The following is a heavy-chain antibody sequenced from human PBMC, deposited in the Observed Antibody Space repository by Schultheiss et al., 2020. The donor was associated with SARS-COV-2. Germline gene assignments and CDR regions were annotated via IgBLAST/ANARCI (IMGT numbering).Heavy chain of an antibody. CDR2: IYYSGST. J-gene: IGHJ4*02. D-gene: IGHD3-3*01. V-gene: IGHV4-59*01. CDR1: GGSLSSYY. Sequence: SETLSLTCTVSGGSLSSYYWGWVRQPPGKGLEWVGYIYYSGSTNYNPFLKIRVTISVYKTKNQSSLKLSPVTAADTAVYYCARRLTIFGVDAFDYWGQGTLVTVSS. CDR3: ARRLTIFGVDAFDY.